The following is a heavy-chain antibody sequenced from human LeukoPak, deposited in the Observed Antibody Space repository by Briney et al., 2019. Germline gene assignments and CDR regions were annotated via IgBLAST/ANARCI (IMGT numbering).Heavy chain of an antibody. V-gene: IGHV1-2*02. Sequence: ASVKVSCKASGYTFIGYYIHWVRQALGQGLEWLGWINPNSGGTNYAQQFQGRVTMTRDRSITTAYMELSRLRSDDTAVYFCARGRGYCSSSGYTYYYMDVWGKGTTVTVSS. CDR3: ARGRGYCSSSGYTYYYMDV. CDR2: INPNSGGT. CDR1: GYTFIGYY. J-gene: IGHJ6*03. D-gene: IGHD2-2*01.